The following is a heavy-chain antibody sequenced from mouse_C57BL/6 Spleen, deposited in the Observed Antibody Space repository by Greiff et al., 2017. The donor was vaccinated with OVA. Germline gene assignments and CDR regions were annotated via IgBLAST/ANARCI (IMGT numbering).Heavy chain of an antibody. CDR2: IYPSDSET. J-gene: IGHJ4*01. CDR3: ARRYDYDGAMDY. CDR1: GYTFTSYW. V-gene: IGHV1-61*01. Sequence: QVQLQQPGAELVRPGSSVKLSCKASGYTFTSYWMDWVKQRPGQGLEWIGNIYPSDSETHYNQKFKDKATLTVDKSSSTAYMQLSSLTSEDSAVYYCARRYDYDGAMDYWGQGTSVTVSS. D-gene: IGHD2-4*01.